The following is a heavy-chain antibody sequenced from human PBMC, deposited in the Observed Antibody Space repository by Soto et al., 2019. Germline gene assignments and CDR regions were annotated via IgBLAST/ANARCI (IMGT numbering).Heavy chain of an antibody. CDR1: GYAFTSYY. D-gene: IGHD6-13*01. V-gene: IGHV1-46*01. Sequence: ASVKVSCKASGYAFTSYYMHWVRQAPGQGLEWMGIINPSGGSTSYAQKFQGRVTMTRDTSTSTVYMELSSLRSEDTAVYYCARDRSIAAAGRWSFDYWGQGTLVTVSS. J-gene: IGHJ4*02. CDR3: ARDRSIAAAGRWSFDY. CDR2: INPSGGST.